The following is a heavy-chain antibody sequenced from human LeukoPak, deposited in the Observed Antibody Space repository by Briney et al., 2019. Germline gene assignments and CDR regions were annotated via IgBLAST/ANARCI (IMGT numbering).Heavy chain of an antibody. V-gene: IGHV1-69*05. Sequence: GASVKVSCKASGGTFSGYAITWVRQAPGQGLEWMGGIISIFRTANYAQKFQGRVTITTDESTSTSYMELSSLRSEDTAVYYCARSQRAGYNVYYFDSWGQGTPVTVSS. CDR2: IISIFRTA. CDR3: ARSQRAGYNVYYFDS. D-gene: IGHD5-24*01. CDR1: GGTFSGYA. J-gene: IGHJ4*02.